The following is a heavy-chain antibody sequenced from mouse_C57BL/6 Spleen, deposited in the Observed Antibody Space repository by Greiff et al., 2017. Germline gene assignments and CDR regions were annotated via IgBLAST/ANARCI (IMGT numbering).Heavy chain of an antibody. CDR2: IYPSDSET. D-gene: IGHD1-1*01. J-gene: IGHJ2*01. Sequence: QVQLKQPGAELVRPGSSVKLSCKASGYTFTSYWMDWVKQRPGQGLEWIGNIYPSDSETHYNQKFKDKATLTVDKSSSTAYMQLSSLTSEDSAVYYCARKGPYGSSFDYWGQGTTLTVSS. CDR3: ARKGPYGSSFDY. CDR1: GYTFTSYW. V-gene: IGHV1-61*01.